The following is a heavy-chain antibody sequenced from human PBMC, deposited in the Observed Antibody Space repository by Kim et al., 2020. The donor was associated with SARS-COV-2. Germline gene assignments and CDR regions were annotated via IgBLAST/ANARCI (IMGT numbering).Heavy chain of an antibody. CDR1: GSSVRSSY. J-gene: IGHJ4*02. CDR2: IHDAGST. V-gene: IGHV3-53*01. CDR3: WSSTVGAYFDY. Sequence: GGSLRLSCAVSGSSVRSSYMTWVRQAPGKGLEWVSAIHDAGSTYYADSVKGRFTISRDIPKDTLYLQMNSLRAEDTAVYYCWSSTVGAYFDYWGQGSLVTVSS. D-gene: IGHD1-26*01.